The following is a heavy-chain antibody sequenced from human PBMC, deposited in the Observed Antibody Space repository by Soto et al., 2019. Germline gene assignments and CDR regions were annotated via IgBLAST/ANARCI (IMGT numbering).Heavy chain of an antibody. V-gene: IGHV1-69*02. Sequence: SVKVSCKASGGTFSSSTISWVRQAPGQGLEWMGRIIPILGIANYAQKFQGRVTITADTSISTAYMELSRLRSDDTAVYYCARVNAAAAGHDYYGMDVWGQGTTVTVSS. D-gene: IGHD6-13*01. J-gene: IGHJ6*02. CDR1: GGTFSSST. CDR3: ARVNAAAAGHDYYGMDV. CDR2: IIPILGIA.